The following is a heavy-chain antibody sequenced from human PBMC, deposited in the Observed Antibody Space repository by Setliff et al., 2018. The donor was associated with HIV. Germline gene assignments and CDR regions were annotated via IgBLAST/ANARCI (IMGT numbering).Heavy chain of an antibody. V-gene: IGHV3-74*01. Sequence: QSGGSLRLSCAASGFTFNTYWMHWVRQAPGKGLVWVSHSNSDGSSTTYADSVKGRFTISRDNAKNTLYLQMNSLRAEDTAVYFCARELPGPPGALDIWGHGTMVTVSS. CDR1: GFTFNTYW. D-gene: IGHD7-27*01. CDR2: SNSDGSST. J-gene: IGHJ3*02. CDR3: ARELPGPPGALDI.